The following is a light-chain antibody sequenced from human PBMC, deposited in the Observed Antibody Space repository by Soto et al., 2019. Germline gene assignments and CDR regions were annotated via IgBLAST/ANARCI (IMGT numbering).Light chain of an antibody. V-gene: IGLV2-14*01. CDR1: SSDVGAYNY. CDR3: SSYTSSSPPYV. Sequence: QSALTQPASVSGSPGQSITISCTGTSSDVGAYNYVSWYQQHPGKAPKLMIYDVSNRPSGVSNRFSGSKSGNTASLTISGLQAEDEADYYCSSYTSSSPPYVFGIGTKLTVL. CDR2: DVS. J-gene: IGLJ1*01.